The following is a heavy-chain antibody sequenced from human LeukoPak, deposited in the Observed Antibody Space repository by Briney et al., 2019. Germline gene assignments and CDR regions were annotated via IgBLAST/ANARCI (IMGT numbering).Heavy chain of an antibody. CDR3: ASSYGSNKNPFDY. D-gene: IGHD4-23*01. CDR2: ISSNGDST. J-gene: IGHJ4*02. CDR1: GFTFSSYG. V-gene: IGHV3-64*01. Sequence: GGSLRLSCAASGFTFSSYGMHWVRQAPGKGLEYVSAISSNGDSTYYANSVRGRFTISRDNSKNTLYLQMGSLRAEDTAAYYCASSYGSNKNPFDYWGQGTLVTVSS.